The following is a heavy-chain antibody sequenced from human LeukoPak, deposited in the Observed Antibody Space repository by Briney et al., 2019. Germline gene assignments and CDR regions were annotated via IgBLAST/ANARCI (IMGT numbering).Heavy chain of an antibody. CDR2: IDYSGGAT. Sequence: GGSLRLSCAASGFTFNNYVMSWVRPAPGKGLEWVSGIDYSGGATNYADSVQGRFTVSRDNAQNSLFLQLNSLRAEDTAVYYCARDPYSSGWYKDAFDIWGQGTMVTVSS. J-gene: IGHJ3*02. CDR3: ARDPYSSGWYKDAFDI. CDR1: GFTFNNYV. V-gene: IGHV3-23*01. D-gene: IGHD6-19*01.